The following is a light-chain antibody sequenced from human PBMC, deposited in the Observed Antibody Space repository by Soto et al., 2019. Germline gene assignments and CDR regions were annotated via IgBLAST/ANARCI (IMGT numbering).Light chain of an antibody. CDR3: QQSYTTPIT. V-gene: IGKV1-39*01. Sequence: IQMTQSPSSLSASVGDRFTITCRASESISSYLNWYQQEPGKAPKXXIYAASSLQSGVPSRFSVSGSGTDFTLTISRLKPEDFATYYCQQSYTTPITFGQGTRLEIK. CDR2: AAS. J-gene: IGKJ5*01. CDR1: ESISSY.